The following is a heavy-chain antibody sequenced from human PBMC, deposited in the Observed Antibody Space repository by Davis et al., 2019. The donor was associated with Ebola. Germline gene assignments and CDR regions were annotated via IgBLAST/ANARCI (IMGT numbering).Heavy chain of an antibody. V-gene: IGHV3-21*01. J-gene: IGHJ6*02. D-gene: IGHD3-22*01. CDR3: ARDSRYYYDSSGYDYYYYGMDV. CDR2: ISSSSSYI. Sequence: GESLKISCAASGFSFSTYGMSWVRQAPGKGLEWVSSISSSSSYIYYADSVKGRFTISRDNAKNSLYLQMNSLRAEDTAVYYCARDSRYYYDSSGYDYYYYGMDVWGQGTTVTVSS. CDR1: GFSFSTYG.